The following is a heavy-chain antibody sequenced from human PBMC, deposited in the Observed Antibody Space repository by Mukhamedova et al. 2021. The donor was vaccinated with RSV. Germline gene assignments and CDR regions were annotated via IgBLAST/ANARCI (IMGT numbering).Heavy chain of an antibody. Sequence: LEWMGWINAGNGNTKYSQKFQGRVTITRDTSASTAYMELSSLRSEDTAVYYCARDGGYWYFDFWGRGTLVTVSS. CDR3: ARDGGYWYFDF. CDR2: INAGNGNT. J-gene: IGHJ2*01. V-gene: IGHV1-3*01.